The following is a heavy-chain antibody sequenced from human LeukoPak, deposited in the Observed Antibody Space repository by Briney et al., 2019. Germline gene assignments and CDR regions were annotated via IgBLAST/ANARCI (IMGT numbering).Heavy chain of an antibody. CDR2: ISHSGST. CDR3: ARSPIYDSSGYQSAFDI. CDR1: GDSINSGYY. D-gene: IGHD3-22*01. Sequence: PSETLSLTCSVSGDSINSGYYWGWIRQPPGKGLEWIGSISHSGSTYYNPSLKSRVTISVDTSKNQFSLKLTSVTAADTAVYSCARSPIYDSSGYQSAFDIWGQGTMVIVSS. J-gene: IGHJ3*02. V-gene: IGHV4-38-2*02.